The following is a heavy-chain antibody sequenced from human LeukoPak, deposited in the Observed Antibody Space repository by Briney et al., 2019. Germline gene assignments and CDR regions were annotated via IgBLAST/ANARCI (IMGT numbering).Heavy chain of an antibody. CDR1: GFILSTYG. V-gene: IGHV3-33*08. D-gene: IGHD1-26*01. CDR2: MWYDGSRE. J-gene: IGHJ4*02. Sequence: GGSLRPSCAASGFILSTYGMPWGRQAPGKGPEWVAGMWYDGSREDYADSVKGRFTISRDMSKNTLNLQMNSLRVEDTAMFYCARDLSFGSLDFRGQGTLVTVSS. CDR3: ARDLSFGSLDF.